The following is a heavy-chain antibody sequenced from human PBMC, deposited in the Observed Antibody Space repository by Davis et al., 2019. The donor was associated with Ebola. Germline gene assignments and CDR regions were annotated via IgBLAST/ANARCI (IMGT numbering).Heavy chain of an antibody. CDR1: GGSINNYF. V-gene: IGHV4-59*01. CDR2: IHCLGNT. J-gene: IGHJ6*02. D-gene: IGHD4-17*01. Sequence: SETLFLTCTVSGGSINNYFWSWIRQPPGKGLEWIGNIHCLGNTNYNPSLKSRVTMSVDTSKNQFSLKLSSVTAADTAVYYCARGNYGDYIVLYYYNMDVWGQGTTVTVSS. CDR3: ARGNYGDYIVLYYYNMDV.